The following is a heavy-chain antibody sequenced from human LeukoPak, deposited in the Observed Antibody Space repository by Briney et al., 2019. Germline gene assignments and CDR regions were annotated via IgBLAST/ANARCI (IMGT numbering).Heavy chain of an antibody. V-gene: IGHV1-18*01. CDR2: ISAYNGNT. CDR1: GYTFTSYG. CDR3: ARGHYFLDV. J-gene: IGHJ6*03. Sequence: ASVRVSCKASGYTFTSYGISWVRQAPGQGLEWMGWISAYNGNTNYAQKLQGRVTMTRDTSIKTANMELRRLTSDDTAVYFCARGHYFLDVWGRGTTVTVSS.